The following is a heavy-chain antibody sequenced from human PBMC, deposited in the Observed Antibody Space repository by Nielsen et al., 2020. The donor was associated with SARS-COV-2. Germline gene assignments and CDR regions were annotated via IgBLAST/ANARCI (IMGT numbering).Heavy chain of an antibody. CDR3: ARGGEYCSGGSCYFLGFDY. D-gene: IGHD2-15*01. CDR1: GGTFSSYA. J-gene: IGHJ4*02. CDR2: IIPIFGTA. V-gene: IGHV1-69*13. Sequence: SVKVSCKASGGTFSSYAISWVRQAPGQGLEWMGGIIPIFGTANYAQKFQGRVTITADESTSTAYMELSSLRSEDTAVYYCARGGEYCSGGSCYFLGFDYWGQGTLVTVSS.